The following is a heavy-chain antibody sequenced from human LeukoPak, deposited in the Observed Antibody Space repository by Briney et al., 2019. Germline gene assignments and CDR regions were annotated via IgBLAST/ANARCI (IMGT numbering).Heavy chain of an antibody. CDR2: ISGSGGST. J-gene: IGHJ6*03. D-gene: IGHD5-18*01. CDR3: ARDFLGYSYEGVMDV. Sequence: HPGGSLRLSCAASGFTFSSYAMSWVRQAPGKGLEWVSAISGSGGSTYYADSVRGRFTISRDNAKNLLYLQMNSLRAEDTAVYYCARDFLGYSYEGVMDVWGKGTTVTVSS. V-gene: IGHV3-23*01. CDR1: GFTFSSYA.